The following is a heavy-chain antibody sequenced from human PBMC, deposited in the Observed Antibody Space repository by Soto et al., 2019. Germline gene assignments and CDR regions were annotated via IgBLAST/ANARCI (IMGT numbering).Heavy chain of an antibody. CDR3: ARDYCSGGSCYFLD. D-gene: IGHD2-15*01. CDR2: IWYDGSNK. CDR1: GSTVSSYG. Sequence: QVQLVESGGGVVQPGRSLRLSCAASGSTVSSYGMHRVRQAPGKGLEWVAVIWYDGSNKYYADSVKGRFTISRDNSKNTLYLQMNSLRAEDTAVYYCARDYCSGGSCYFLDWGQGTLVTVSS. V-gene: IGHV3-33*01. J-gene: IGHJ4*02.